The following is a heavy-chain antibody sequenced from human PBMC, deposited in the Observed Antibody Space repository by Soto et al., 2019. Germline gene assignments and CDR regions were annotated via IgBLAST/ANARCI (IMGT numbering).Heavy chain of an antibody. CDR2: ISSSGSTI. J-gene: IGHJ4*02. CDR3: ARPYSSSSSSFYFDY. V-gene: IGHV3-48*03. D-gene: IGHD6-6*01. CDR1: GFTFSSYE. Sequence: GGSLRLSCAASGFTFSSYEMNWVRQAPGKGLEWVSYISSSGSTIYYADSVKGRFTISRDNAKNSLYLQMNSLRAEDTAVYYCARPYSSSSSSFYFDYLGQGTLVTVSS.